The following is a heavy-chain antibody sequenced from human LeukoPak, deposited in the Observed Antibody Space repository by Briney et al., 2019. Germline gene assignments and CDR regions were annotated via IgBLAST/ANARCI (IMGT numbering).Heavy chain of an antibody. CDR3: ARDYSGTYPFDY. CDR1: GFTFSSYN. J-gene: IGHJ4*02. Sequence: GGSLRLSCAASGFTFSSYNMNWVRQAPGKGLEWVSSISSRSSYIYYADSVKGRFTISRDNAKNSLYLQMNSLRAEDTAVYYCARDYSGTYPFDYWGQGTLVTVSS. V-gene: IGHV3-21*01. D-gene: IGHD1-26*01. CDR2: ISSRSSYI.